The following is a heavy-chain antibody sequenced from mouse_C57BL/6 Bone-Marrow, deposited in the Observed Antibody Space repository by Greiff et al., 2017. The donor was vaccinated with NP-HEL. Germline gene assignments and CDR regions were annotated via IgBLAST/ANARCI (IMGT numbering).Heavy chain of an antibody. D-gene: IGHD2-4*01. J-gene: IGHJ3*01. Sequence: DVMLVESGGGLVKPGGSLKLSCAASGFTFSSYAMSWVRQTPEKRLEWVATISDGGSYTYYPDNVKGRFTISRDNAKNNLYLQMSHLKSEDTAMYYCAREDYAFAYWGQGTLVTVSA. CDR2: ISDGGSYT. CDR1: GFTFSSYA. CDR3: AREDYAFAY. V-gene: IGHV5-4*01.